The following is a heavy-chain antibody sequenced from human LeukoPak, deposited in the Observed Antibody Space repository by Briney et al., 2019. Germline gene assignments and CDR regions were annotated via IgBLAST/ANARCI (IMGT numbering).Heavy chain of an antibody. J-gene: IGHJ4*02. D-gene: IGHD3-22*01. CDR2: ISGSGGST. Sequence: GGSLRLSCADSGFIFSTYGMSWVRQAPGKGLEWVSAISGSGGSTYYADSVKGRFTISRDNSKNTLYLQMNSLRAEDTAVYYCARGFGDYYDSSGYYCPDYWGQGTLVTVSS. CDR1: GFIFSTYG. CDR3: ARGFGDYYDSSGYYCPDY. V-gene: IGHV3-23*01.